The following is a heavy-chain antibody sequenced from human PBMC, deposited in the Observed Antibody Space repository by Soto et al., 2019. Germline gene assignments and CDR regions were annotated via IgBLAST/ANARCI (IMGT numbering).Heavy chain of an antibody. Sequence: GGSLRLSCAASGFTFNSYWMSWVRQAPGKGLEWVANIKQDGSEKYYVDSVKGRFTISRDNAKNPLYLQMNSLRAEDTAVYYCARGXNYDFWSGYLTFYYFDYWGQGTLVTVSS. D-gene: IGHD3-3*01. CDR1: GFTFNSYW. CDR3: ARGXNYDFWSGYLTFYYFDY. J-gene: IGHJ4*02. CDR2: IKQDGSEK. V-gene: IGHV3-7*03.